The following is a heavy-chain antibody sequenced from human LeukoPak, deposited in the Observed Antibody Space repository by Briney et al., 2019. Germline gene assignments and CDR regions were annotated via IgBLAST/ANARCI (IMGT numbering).Heavy chain of an antibody. V-gene: IGHV4-39*01. Sequence: SETLSLSRAVSGGSISGTTYYWAWIRQPPGKGLEWIGSMYYSGNTYYNPSLNSRVTISVDTSDNQFSLKLSSVTAADTAVYYCARHGTRDGSGWYLIDVWGQGILVSVSS. CDR1: GGSISGTTYY. D-gene: IGHD6-19*01. CDR3: ARHGTRDGSGWYLIDV. J-gene: IGHJ4*02. CDR2: MYYSGNT.